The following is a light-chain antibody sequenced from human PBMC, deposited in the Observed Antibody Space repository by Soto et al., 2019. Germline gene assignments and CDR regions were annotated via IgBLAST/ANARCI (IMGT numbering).Light chain of an antibody. J-gene: IGLJ3*02. CDR3: IAYTSSSTWV. CDR1: SNQVGGYSY. Sequence: SALTPPASVSGSPGQSITISWRVTSNQVGGYSYLSLYQQHPGKAPTLMIYEVSNRPSGVSDRFSGSRSGNTASLTISGLQAEDESDYYCIAYTSSSTWVFGGGTKVTVL. CDR2: EVS. V-gene: IGLV2-14*01.